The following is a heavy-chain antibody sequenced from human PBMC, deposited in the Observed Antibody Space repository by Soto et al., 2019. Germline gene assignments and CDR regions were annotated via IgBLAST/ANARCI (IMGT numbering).Heavy chain of an antibody. J-gene: IGHJ6*02. D-gene: IGHD3-10*01. V-gene: IGHV4-4*07. CDR1: GGSISSYY. CDR3: ARDGSDSYGMDV. Sequence: PSATLSLTCTVSGGSISSYYWSWIRQPAGERPEWVGRIYNSGSTSYNPSLKSRVTMSVDTSKNQFSLKLTSVTAADTAVYYCARDGSDSYGMDVWGQGTTVTVSS. CDR2: IYNSGST.